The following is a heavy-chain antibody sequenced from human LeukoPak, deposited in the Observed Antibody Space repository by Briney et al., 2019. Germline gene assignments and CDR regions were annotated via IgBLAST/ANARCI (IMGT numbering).Heavy chain of an antibody. CDR2: ISSNGGTT. CDR1: GFTFSSYA. J-gene: IGHJ4*02. CDR3: ARAASFDY. V-gene: IGHV3-64*02. Sequence: SGGSLRLSCAASGFTFSSYAMHWVRQAPGKGLEYVSGISSNGGTTYDADSVKGRFTISRDNSKTTLYLQMGSLRADDMAVYYCARAASFDYWGQGTLVTVSS.